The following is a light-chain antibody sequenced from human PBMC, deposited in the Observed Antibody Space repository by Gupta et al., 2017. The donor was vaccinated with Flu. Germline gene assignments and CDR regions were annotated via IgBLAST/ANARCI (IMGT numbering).Light chain of an antibody. CDR2: GAS. CDR3: QQDGSLPLT. Sequence: GTLSLSPGERATLSCRASQSISSSYLAWYQQNPGQAPRLVIYGASNRATGIPDRFTGSGSGTDFTLSISSLEPEDVAVYYCQQDGSLPLTFGGGTKVEIK. V-gene: IGKV3-20*01. J-gene: IGKJ4*01. CDR1: QSISSSY.